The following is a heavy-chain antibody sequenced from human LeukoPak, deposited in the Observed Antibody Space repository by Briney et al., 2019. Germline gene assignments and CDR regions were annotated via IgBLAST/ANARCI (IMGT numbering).Heavy chain of an antibody. D-gene: IGHD3-3*01. CDR3: AREGSAYAP. V-gene: IGHV1-2*02. CDR2: INPNSGGS. J-gene: IGHJ5*02. CDR1: GYTFTGYY. Sequence: ASVKVSCKASGYTFTGYYMYWVRQAPGQGLEWMGWINPNSGGSKYAQKFQGRVTMTRDTSITTAYMELSGLRSDDTAVYYCAREGSAYAPWGQGTLVTVSS.